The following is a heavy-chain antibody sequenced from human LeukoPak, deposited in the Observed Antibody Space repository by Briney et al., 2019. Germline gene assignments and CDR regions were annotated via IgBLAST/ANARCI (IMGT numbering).Heavy chain of an antibody. CDR2: IYYSGST. J-gene: IGHJ4*02. D-gene: IGHD3-10*01. CDR3: ARVKLLWFGESIYYFDY. V-gene: IGHV4-31*03. Sequence: SQTLSLTCTVSGGSTSSGGYYWSWIRQHPGKGLEWIGYIYYSGSTHYNPSLKSRVTISVDTSKNQFSLKLSSVTAADTAVYYCARVKLLWFGESIYYFDYWGQGTLVTVSS. CDR1: GGSTSSGGYY.